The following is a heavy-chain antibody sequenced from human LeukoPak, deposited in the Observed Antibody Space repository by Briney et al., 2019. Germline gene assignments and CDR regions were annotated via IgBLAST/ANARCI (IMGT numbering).Heavy chain of an antibody. CDR3: TRHNERITIFGVDTPVDV. D-gene: IGHD3-3*01. Sequence: GGSLRLSCAASGFTFSGSAMHWVRQASGKGLEWVGRIRSKANSYATAYAASVKGRFTISRDDSKNTAYLQMNSLKPEDTAVYYCTRHNERITIFGVDTPVDVWGKGTTVTVSS. CDR2: IRSKANSYAT. CDR1: GFTFSGSA. V-gene: IGHV3-73*01. J-gene: IGHJ6*04.